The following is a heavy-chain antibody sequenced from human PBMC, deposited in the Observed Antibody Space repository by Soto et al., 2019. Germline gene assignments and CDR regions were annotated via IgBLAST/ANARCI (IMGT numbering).Heavy chain of an antibody. D-gene: IGHD3-22*01. V-gene: IGHV3-23*01. CDR3: AKDYYDSSGYYHFDY. J-gene: IGHJ4*02. Sequence: PGGSLRLSCAASGFTFSNYAMSWVRQPPGKGLEWVSAISGSGGSTYYADSVKGRFTISRDNSKNMLYLQMNSVRAEDTAVYYCAKDYYDSSGYYHFDYWGQGPQVTVSS. CDR2: ISGSGGST. CDR1: GFTFSNYA.